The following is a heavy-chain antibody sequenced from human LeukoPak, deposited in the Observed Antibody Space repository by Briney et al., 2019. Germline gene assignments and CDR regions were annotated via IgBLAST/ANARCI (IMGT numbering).Heavy chain of an antibody. V-gene: IGHV1-2*02. D-gene: IGHD3-22*01. CDR2: INPNSGGT. CDR3: ARVSSITLIVVPDYFDY. CDR1: GYTFTDYF. J-gene: IGHJ4*02. Sequence: ASVKVSCKASGYTFTDYFMHWVRKAPGQGLEWLGWINPNSGGTNYAQKFHGRVTMTRDTSISTAYMELSRLKSDDTAVYYCARVSSITLIVVPDYFDYWGQGTLVTVSS.